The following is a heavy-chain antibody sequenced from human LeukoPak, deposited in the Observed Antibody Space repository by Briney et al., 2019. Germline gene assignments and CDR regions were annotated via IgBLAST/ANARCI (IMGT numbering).Heavy chain of an antibody. CDR3: ARAWFDWYFDL. CDR1: GFTFSSYW. D-gene: IGHD3-9*01. Sequence: GGSLRLSCAASGFTFSSYWMSWARQAPGKGLEWVANIKQDGSEKYYVDSVKGRFTISRDNAKNSLHLQMNSLRAEDTAVYYCARAWFDWYFDLWGRGTLVTVSS. CDR2: IKQDGSEK. J-gene: IGHJ2*01. V-gene: IGHV3-7*01.